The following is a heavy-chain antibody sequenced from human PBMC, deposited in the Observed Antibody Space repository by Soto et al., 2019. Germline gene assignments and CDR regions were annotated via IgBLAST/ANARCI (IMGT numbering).Heavy chain of an antibody. CDR2: INACNGNT. Sequence: QVQLVQSGAEVKKPGASVKVSCKASGYTFTSYAMHWVRQAPGQRLEWMGWINACNGNTKYSQKFQGRVTITRDTSASTAYMELSSLGSEDTAVYYCARSIVVVTPADYWGQGTLVTVSS. CDR3: ARSIVVVTPADY. V-gene: IGHV1-3*01. CDR1: GYTFTSYA. D-gene: IGHD2-21*02. J-gene: IGHJ4*02.